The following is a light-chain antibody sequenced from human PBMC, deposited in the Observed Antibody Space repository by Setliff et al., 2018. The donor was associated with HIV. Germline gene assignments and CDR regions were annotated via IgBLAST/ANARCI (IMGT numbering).Light chain of an antibody. CDR1: SSDVGGYNY. J-gene: IGLJ1*01. V-gene: IGLV2-14*01. CDR2: EVR. Sequence: QSMLTQPASVSGSPGQSITISCTGTSSDVGGYNYVSWYQQHPGKAPKLIIYEVRNRPSGVSNRFSGSKSGNTASLTISGLQAEDEADYYCSSYAISNTLPFGTGTKVTVL. CDR3: SSYAISNTLP.